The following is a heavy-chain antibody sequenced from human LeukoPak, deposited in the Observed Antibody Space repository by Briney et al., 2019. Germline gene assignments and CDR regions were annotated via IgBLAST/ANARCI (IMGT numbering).Heavy chain of an antibody. CDR2: LSGSGGAT. CDR1: GLTFSNDA. CDR3: AKDRTPYSRSGGYYLGAFDI. V-gene: IGHV3-23*01. J-gene: IGHJ3*02. Sequence: GGSLRLSCAASGLTFSNDAMTWVRLAPGKGLEWVSSLSGSGGATWYAGSGKGRFTISRDNSKNTLYLRMNSLRAEDTAVYYCAKDRTPYSRSGGYYLGAFDIWGHGTLVTVSS. D-gene: IGHD3-10*01.